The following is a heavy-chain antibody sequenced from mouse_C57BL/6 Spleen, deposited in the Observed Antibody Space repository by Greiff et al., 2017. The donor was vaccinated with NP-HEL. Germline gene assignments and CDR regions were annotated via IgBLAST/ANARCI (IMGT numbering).Heavy chain of an antibody. V-gene: IGHV1-69*01. D-gene: IGHD1-1*01. CDR1: GYTFTSYW. CDR3: ASVVTVGYYCDY. J-gene: IGHJ2*01. Sequence: VQLQQSGAELVMPGASVKLSCKASGYTFTSYWMHWVKQRPGQGLEWIGEIDPSDSYTTYNQKFKGKSTLTVDKSSSTAYMQLSSLTSEDSAVYYCASVVTVGYYCDYWGQGTTLTVSS. CDR2: IDPSDSYT.